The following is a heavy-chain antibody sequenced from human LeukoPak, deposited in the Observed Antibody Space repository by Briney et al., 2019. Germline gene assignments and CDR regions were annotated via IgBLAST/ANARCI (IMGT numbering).Heavy chain of an antibody. J-gene: IGHJ3*02. Sequence: PSETLSLTCAVYGGSFSGYYWSWIRQPPGKGLEWIGEINHSGSTNYNPSLRSRVTISADTSKNQFSLKLSSVTAADTAVYYCARLRVWYDFWSGPSDAFDIWGQGTMVTVSS. D-gene: IGHD3-3*01. CDR3: ARLRVWYDFWSGPSDAFDI. CDR2: INHSGST. CDR1: GGSFSGYY. V-gene: IGHV4-34*01.